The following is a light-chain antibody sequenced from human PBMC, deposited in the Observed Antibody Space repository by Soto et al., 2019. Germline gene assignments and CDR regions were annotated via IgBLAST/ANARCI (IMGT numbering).Light chain of an antibody. CDR2: GTS. V-gene: IGKV3-20*01. J-gene: IGKJ1*01. Sequence: EIVLTQSPGTLSLSPGERATLSCRASQSISSSYLAWYQHKPGQAPRLLIYGTSSRATGIPDRFSGSGSGTDFTLTISRLEPEDFAVYYCQQYGSSPTWTFGQGTKVDI. CDR1: QSISSSY. CDR3: QQYGSSPTWT.